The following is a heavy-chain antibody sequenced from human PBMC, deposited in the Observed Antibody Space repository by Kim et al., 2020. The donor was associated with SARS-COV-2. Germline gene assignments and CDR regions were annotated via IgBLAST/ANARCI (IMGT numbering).Heavy chain of an antibody. D-gene: IGHD3-9*01. CDR1: GGSISSSSYY. CDR2: IYYSGST. CDR3: ARGSRSYDILTGYFNWFDP. J-gene: IGHJ5*02. V-gene: IGHV4-39*01. Sequence: SETLSLTCTVSGGSISSSSYYWGWIRQPPGKGLEWIGSIYYSGSTYYNPSLKSRVTISVDTSKNQFSLKLSSVTAADTAVYYCARGSRSYDILTGYFNWFDPWGQGTLVTVSS.